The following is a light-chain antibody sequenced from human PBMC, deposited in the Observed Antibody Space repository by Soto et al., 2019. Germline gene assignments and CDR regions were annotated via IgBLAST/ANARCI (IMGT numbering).Light chain of an antibody. J-gene: IGLJ3*02. CDR2: NTD. V-gene: IGLV8-61*01. Sequence: QTVVTQEPSFSVSPGGTLTLTFALSFGSVSTSHYPTWFQQIPGQPPRALIYNTDRRSSGVPDRFSGSILGNKAALTITGAQADDDSDYYCALYVGSGIRVFGGGTKVTVL. CDR3: ALYVGSGIRV. CDR1: FGSVSTSHY.